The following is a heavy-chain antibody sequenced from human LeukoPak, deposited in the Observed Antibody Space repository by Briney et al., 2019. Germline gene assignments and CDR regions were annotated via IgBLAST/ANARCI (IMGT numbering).Heavy chain of an antibody. J-gene: IGHJ4*02. CDR2: IYSGGST. Sequence: GGSLRLSCAASGFTVSSNYMSWVRQAPVKGLEWVSVIYSGGSTYYADSVKGRFTISRDNSKNTLYLQMNSLRAEDTAVYYCARGYRSGWYYFDYWGQRTLVTVSS. CDR3: ARGYRSGWYYFDY. CDR1: GFTVSSNY. V-gene: IGHV3-53*01. D-gene: IGHD6-19*01.